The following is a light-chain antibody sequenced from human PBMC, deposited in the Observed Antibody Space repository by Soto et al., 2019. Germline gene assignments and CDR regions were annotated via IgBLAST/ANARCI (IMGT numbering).Light chain of an antibody. CDR3: QQRLSWYT. V-gene: IGKV3-11*01. Sequence: DIVLTQSPATLSLSPGDRATLSCRASQNVNNYLAWYQQKPGQAPRLLIYDASNRATGIPARFSVSGSGTDFTLTISSLEPEDFAIYYCQQRLSWYTFGQGTRLEIK. CDR1: QNVNNY. CDR2: DAS. J-gene: IGKJ2*01.